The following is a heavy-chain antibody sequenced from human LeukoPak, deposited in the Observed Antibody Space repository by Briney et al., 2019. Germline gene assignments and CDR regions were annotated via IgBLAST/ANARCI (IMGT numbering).Heavy chain of an antibody. CDR2: IYYTGST. Sequence: SETLSLTCTVSGDSISIYYWSWIRQPPGKGLEWIGYIYYTGSTTYSSSLKSRLTISIDTSKNQFSLNLISLTAADTAVYYCARGRGDSRGTSFDSWGQGTLVTVSS. CDR3: ARGRGDSRGTSFDS. CDR1: GDSISIYY. D-gene: IGHD3-22*01. J-gene: IGHJ4*02. V-gene: IGHV4-59*01.